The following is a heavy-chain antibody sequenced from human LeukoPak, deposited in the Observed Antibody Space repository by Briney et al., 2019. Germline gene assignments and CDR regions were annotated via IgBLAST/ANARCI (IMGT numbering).Heavy chain of an antibody. CDR3: ARDRSMVGAPEAFDY. J-gene: IGHJ4*02. D-gene: IGHD1-26*01. V-gene: IGHV3-48*03. CDR2: ISSSGNTI. Sequence: TGGSLRLSCAASEFTFTSYELNWVRQAPGKGLEWVSYISSSGNTISYADSVKGRFTISRDNAKNSLYLQVNSLRAEDTAVYYCARDRSMVGAPEAFDYWGQGSLVTVSS. CDR1: EFTFTSYE.